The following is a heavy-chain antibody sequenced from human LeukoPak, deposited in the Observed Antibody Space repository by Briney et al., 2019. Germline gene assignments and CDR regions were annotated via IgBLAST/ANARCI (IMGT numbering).Heavy chain of an antibody. CDR2: IYTSGSI. CDR3: ARLAGSSSSDY. Sequence: SETLSLTCTVSGGSISSDYWSWVRQPPGKGLEWIGYIYTSGSINYNPSLKSRVTISLDMSKNQFSLKLSSMTAADAAVYYCARLAGSSSSDYWGQGTLVTVSS. J-gene: IGHJ4*02. V-gene: IGHV4-4*09. CDR1: GGSISSDY. D-gene: IGHD6-6*01.